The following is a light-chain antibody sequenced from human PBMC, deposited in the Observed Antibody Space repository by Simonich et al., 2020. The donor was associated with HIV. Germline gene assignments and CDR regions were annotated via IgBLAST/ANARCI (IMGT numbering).Light chain of an antibody. Sequence: DIQMTQSPSSLSESVGDRVTITCRASQSISRYLNWYQQKPGKAPRLLIYAASSLQSGVPSRCSGSGSGTDFTLTISSLQPEEFATYYCQQSYSTPMYTFGQGTKLEIK. CDR1: QSISRY. J-gene: IGKJ2*01. CDR3: QQSYSTPMYT. CDR2: AAS. V-gene: IGKV1-39*01.